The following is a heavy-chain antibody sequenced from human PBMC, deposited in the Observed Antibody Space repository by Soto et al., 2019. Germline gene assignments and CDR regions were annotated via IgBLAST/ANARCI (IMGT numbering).Heavy chain of an antibody. CDR2: ISSSGSTI. CDR3: ASTTPTAIYWYFDL. D-gene: IGHD1-1*01. CDR1: GFTFSDYY. V-gene: IGHV3-11*01. J-gene: IGHJ2*01. Sequence: GGSLRLSCAASGFTFSDYYMSWIRQAPGKGLEWVSYISSSGSTIYYADSVKGRFTISRDNAKNSLYLQMNSLRAEDTAVYYCASTTPTAIYWYFDLWGRGTLVTVS.